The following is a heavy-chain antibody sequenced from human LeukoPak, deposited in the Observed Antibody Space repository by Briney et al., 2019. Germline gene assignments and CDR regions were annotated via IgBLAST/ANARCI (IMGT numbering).Heavy chain of an antibody. CDR3: AVMHRYYDGSGYWVQ. Sequence: GGSLRLSCAASGFTFGSYAMSWVRQAPGKGLEWVSGISTSGGTTPYAESVKGRFTVSRDNPRNTLYMEMSSLRDEDTALYYCAVMHRYYDGSGYWVQWGQGTLVTVSS. D-gene: IGHD3-22*01. CDR1: GFTFGSYA. CDR2: ISTSGGTT. J-gene: IGHJ4*02. V-gene: IGHV3-23*01.